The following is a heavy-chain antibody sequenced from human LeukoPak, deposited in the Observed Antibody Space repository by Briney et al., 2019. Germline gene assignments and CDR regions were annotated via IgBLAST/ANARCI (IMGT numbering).Heavy chain of an antibody. Sequence: SGTLSLTCAVSGASISSSYWWSWVRPPPGKGLEWIGEIYHSGTTNYNPSLKSRVTISVDTSKNQFSLKLSSVTAADTAVYYCARSNRKLMVRGVIYFDYWGQGTLVTVSS. V-gene: IGHV4-4*02. D-gene: IGHD3-10*01. CDR1: GASISSSYW. J-gene: IGHJ4*02. CDR3: ARSNRKLMVRGVIYFDY. CDR2: IYHSGTT.